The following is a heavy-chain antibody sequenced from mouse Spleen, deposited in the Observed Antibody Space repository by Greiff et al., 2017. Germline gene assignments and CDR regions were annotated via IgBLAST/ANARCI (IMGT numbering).Heavy chain of an antibody. Sequence: QVQLKESGAELVRPGTSVKISCKASGYAFTNYWLGWVKQRPGHGLEWIGDIYPGSGNTYYNEKFKGKATLTADKSSSTAYMQLSSLTSEDSAVYFCARSPELGPDWYFDVWGAGTTVTVSS. J-gene: IGHJ1*01. CDR1: GYAFTNYW. D-gene: IGHD4-1*01. V-gene: IGHV1-63*01. CDR3: ARSPELGPDWYFDV. CDR2: IYPGSGNT.